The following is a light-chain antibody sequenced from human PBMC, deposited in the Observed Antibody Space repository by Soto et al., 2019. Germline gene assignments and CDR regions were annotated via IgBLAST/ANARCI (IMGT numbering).Light chain of an antibody. CDR2: EVS. Sequence: QSVLTQPASVSESPGQSITISCTGSSSDVGDYNYVSWYQQHPGKAPKLMIYEVSNRPSGVSNRFSGSKSGNTASLTISGLQAEDEADYYCSSYRRTATYVFGTGTKVTVL. J-gene: IGLJ1*01. V-gene: IGLV2-14*01. CDR1: SSDVGDYNY. CDR3: SSYRRTATYV.